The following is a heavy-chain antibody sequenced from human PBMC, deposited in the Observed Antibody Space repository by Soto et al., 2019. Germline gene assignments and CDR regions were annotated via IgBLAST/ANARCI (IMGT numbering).Heavy chain of an antibody. CDR2: VSRGGTAAYMSEGEPT. V-gene: IGHV4-59*01. CDR3: ARDRGGITVASKPLGEWFDP. Sequence: QVQLQESGPRLVRPSETLSLTCTVSGVSIDNFFWSWIRQSPGKGLEWIGYVSRGGTAAYMSEGEPTNYNPSLESRATISLDLPKNQFSLKLTSVTVADTAVYYCARDRGGITVASKPLGEWFDPWGQGTLVTVSS. J-gene: IGHJ5*02. D-gene: IGHD5-12*01. CDR1: GVSIDNFF.